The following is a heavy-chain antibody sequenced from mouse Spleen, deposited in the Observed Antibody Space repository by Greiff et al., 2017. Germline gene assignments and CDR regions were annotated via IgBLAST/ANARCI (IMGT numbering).Heavy chain of an antibody. D-gene: IGHD1-1*02. CDR1: GFTFSSYA. Sequence: DVKLVESGGGLVKPGGSLKLSCAASGFTFSSYAMSWVRQTPEKRLEWVATISSGGSYTYYPDSVKGRFTISRDNAKNTLYLQMSSLRSEDTAMYYCARGGGNYVDYWGQGTTLTVSS. CDR2: ISSGGSYT. CDR3: ARGGGNYVDY. J-gene: IGHJ2*01. V-gene: IGHV5-9-1*01.